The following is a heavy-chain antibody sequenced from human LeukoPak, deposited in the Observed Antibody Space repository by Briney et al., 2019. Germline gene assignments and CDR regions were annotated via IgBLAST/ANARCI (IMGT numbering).Heavy chain of an antibody. J-gene: IGHJ3*02. CDR2: INFSGGTT. V-gene: IGHV1-46*01. Sequence: ASVKVSCKASGYTFTSYYMHWVRQAPGQGLEWRGIINFSGGTTSYPQKFQGRVTMTRDTSTSTVYMELSSLRSEDTAVYYCASRRDGSNYAAFDIWGQGTMVTVSS. D-gene: IGHD5-24*01. CDR1: GYTFTSYY. CDR3: ASRRDGSNYAAFDI.